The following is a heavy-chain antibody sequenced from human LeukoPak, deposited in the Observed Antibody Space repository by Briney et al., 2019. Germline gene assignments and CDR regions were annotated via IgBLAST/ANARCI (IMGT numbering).Heavy chain of an antibody. D-gene: IGHD1-26*01. CDR3: ARVVGPVGLETESDY. CDR1: GGTFSSYA. CDR2: ITPIFGTA. Sequence: SVKVSCKASGGTFSSYAISWVRQAPGQGLEWMGGITPIFGTANYAQKFQGRVTITADESTSTAYMELSSLRSEDTAVYYCARVVGPVGLETESDYWGQGTLVTVSS. V-gene: IGHV1-69*13. J-gene: IGHJ4*02.